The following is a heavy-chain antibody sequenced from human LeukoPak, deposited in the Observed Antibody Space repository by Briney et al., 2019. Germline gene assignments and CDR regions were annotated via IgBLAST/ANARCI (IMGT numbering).Heavy chain of an antibody. J-gene: IGHJ4*02. V-gene: IGHV3-74*01. CDR3: VSSYETY. CDR1: GNYW. D-gene: IGHD3-22*01. CDR2: INSDGSWT. Sequence: GGSLRLSCAASGNYWMHWVRQAPGKGLVWVSHINSDGSWTSYADSVKGRFTISKDNAKNTVYLQMNNLRAEDTAVYYCVSSYETYWGRGTLVTVSS.